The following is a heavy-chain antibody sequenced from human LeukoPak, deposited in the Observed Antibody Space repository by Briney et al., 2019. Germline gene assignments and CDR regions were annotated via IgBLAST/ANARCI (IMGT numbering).Heavy chain of an antibody. J-gene: IGHJ5*02. D-gene: IGHD3-10*01. V-gene: IGHV4-4*02. CDR1: GGSISSSNW. CDR2: IYHSGST. Sequence: PSETLSLTCAVSGGSISSSNWWSWVRPPPGKGLEWIGEIYHSGSTNYNPSLKSRVTISVDTSKNQFSLKLSSVTAADTAIYYCARGGYYGSGNDFRFDPWGQGTLVTVSS. CDR3: ARGGYYGSGNDFRFDP.